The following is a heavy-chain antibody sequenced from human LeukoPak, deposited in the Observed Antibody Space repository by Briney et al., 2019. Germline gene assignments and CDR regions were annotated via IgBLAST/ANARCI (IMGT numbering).Heavy chain of an antibody. CDR1: GFTFSSYA. J-gene: IGHJ4*02. D-gene: IGHD6-6*01. CDR2: ISDSGSTI. Sequence: QTGGSLRLSCAASGFTFSSYAMSWVRQAPGKGLEWVSYISDSGSTIYYADSVKGRFTISRDNAKNSLYLQMNSLRAEDTAMYYCARSTPPYSSSPALIVYWGQGTLVTVSS. CDR3: ARSTPPYSSSPALIVY. V-gene: IGHV3-48*04.